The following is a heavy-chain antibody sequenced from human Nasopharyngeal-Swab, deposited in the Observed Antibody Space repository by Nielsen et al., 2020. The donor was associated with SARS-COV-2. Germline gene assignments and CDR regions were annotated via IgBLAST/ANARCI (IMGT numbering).Heavy chain of an antibody. CDR2: ISSSSSYI. D-gene: IGHD3-10*01. Sequence: GESLKISCAASGFTFSSYSMNWVRQAPGKGLEWVSSISSSSSYIYYADSVKGRFTISRDNAKNSLYLQMNSLRAEDTAVYYCARDPGRWVRGVYYWGQGTLVTSPQ. V-gene: IGHV3-21*01. CDR3: ARDPGRWVRGVYY. CDR1: GFTFSSYS. J-gene: IGHJ4*02.